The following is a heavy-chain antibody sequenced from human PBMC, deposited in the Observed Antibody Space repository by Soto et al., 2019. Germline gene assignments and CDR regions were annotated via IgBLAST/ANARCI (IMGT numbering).Heavy chain of an antibody. Sequence: ASVKVSCKASGYTFTNNDVTWVRQATGQGLEWMGWMNPGSGDTGYAQKFQGRVTMTRNISIATAYMELSSLRSEDTAIYYCARMASFGSLNWFDPWGQGTLLTVSS. V-gene: IGHV1-8*01. CDR2: MNPGSGDT. CDR1: GYTFTNND. D-gene: IGHD5-18*01. CDR3: ARMASFGSLNWFDP. J-gene: IGHJ5*02.